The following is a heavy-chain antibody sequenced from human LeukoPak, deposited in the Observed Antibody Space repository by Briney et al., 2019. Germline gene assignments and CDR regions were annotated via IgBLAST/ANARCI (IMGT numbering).Heavy chain of an antibody. J-gene: IGHJ3*02. CDR3: AKDLLRGYREGSAFVI. CDR2: INHSGST. Sequence: SETLSLTCAVYGGSFSGYYWSWIRQPPGKGLEWIGEINHSGSTNYNPSLKSRVTISVDTSKNQFTRKLSSVTAADTAVYYCAKDLLRGYREGSAFVIRGQGTMVTVSS. D-gene: IGHD3-3*01. CDR1: GGSFSGYY. V-gene: IGHV4-34*01.